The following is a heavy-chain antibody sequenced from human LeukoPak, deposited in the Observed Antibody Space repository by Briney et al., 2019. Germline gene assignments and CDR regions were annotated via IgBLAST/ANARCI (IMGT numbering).Heavy chain of an antibody. D-gene: IGHD7-27*01. V-gene: IGHV3-30*04. CDR3: AKLGTP. Sequence: PGGSLRLSCAASGFTFSSYAIHWVRQAPGKGLEWVALISSDGGNTKYVDSLKGRITSSRDNSKNTVYLQMNSLRTEDTAVYYCAKLGTPWGQGTLVTVSS. CDR2: ISSDGGNT. CDR1: GFTFSSYA. J-gene: IGHJ5*02.